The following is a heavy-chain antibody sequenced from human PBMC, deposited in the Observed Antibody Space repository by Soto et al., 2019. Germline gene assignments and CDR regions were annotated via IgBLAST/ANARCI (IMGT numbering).Heavy chain of an antibody. D-gene: IGHD3-10*01. CDR3: ARDTYYYGSGSFPPGGYYYYGMDV. J-gene: IGHJ6*02. CDR2: ISYDGSNK. Sequence: QVQLVESGGGVVQPGRSLRLSCAASGFTFSSYAMHWVRQAPGKGLEWVAVISYDGSNKYYADSVKGRFTISRDNSKNTLDLQMNSLRAEDTAVYYCARDTYYYGSGSFPPGGYYYYGMDVWGQGTTVTVSS. V-gene: IGHV3-30-3*01. CDR1: GFTFSSYA.